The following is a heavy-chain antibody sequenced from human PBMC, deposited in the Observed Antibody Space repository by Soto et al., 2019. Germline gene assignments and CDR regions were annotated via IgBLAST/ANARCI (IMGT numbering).Heavy chain of an antibody. D-gene: IGHD3-16*02. CDR3: ARTASTFGGVIVPYYFDY. CDR2: IWYDGSNK. Sequence: GGSLRLSCAASGFTFSSYGMHWVRQAPGKGLEWVAVIWYDGSNKYYADSVKGRFTISRDNSKNTLYLQMNSLRAEDTAVYYCARTASTFGGVIVPYYFDYWGQGTLVTVSS. J-gene: IGHJ4*02. CDR1: GFTFSSYG. V-gene: IGHV3-33*01.